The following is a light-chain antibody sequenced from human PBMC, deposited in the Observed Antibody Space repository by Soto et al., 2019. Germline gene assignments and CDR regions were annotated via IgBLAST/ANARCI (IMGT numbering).Light chain of an antibody. Sequence: EIVLTQSPGTLSLSPGERATLSCRASQSVSSSSYLAWYQQKPGQAPRLLIYGASSRATGIPDRFSGSGSATHFTLTISRLEPDDFAVYYCRQYGSSPSYTFGQGTKLEIK. CDR2: GAS. CDR1: QSVSSSSY. CDR3: RQYGSSPSYT. V-gene: IGKV3-20*01. J-gene: IGKJ2*01.